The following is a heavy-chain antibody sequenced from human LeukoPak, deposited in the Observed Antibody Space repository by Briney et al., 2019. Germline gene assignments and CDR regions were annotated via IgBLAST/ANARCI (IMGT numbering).Heavy chain of an antibody. Sequence: SVKVSCKASGGTFSSYAISWVRQAPGQGLEWMGRIIPIFGTANYAQKFQGRVTITTDESTSTAYMELSSLRSDDTAVYYCARGGGYSYVMIYWGQGTLVTVSS. CDR3: ARGGGYSYVMIY. J-gene: IGHJ4*02. CDR1: GGTFSSYA. CDR2: IIPIFGTA. D-gene: IGHD5-18*01. V-gene: IGHV1-69*05.